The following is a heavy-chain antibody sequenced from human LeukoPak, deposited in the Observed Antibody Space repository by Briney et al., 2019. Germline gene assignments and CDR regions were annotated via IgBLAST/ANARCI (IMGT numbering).Heavy chain of an antibody. CDR2: ISYDGSNK. V-gene: IGHV3-30*18. CDR1: GFTFSSYG. Sequence: GGSLRLSCAASGFTFSSYGMHWVRQAPGKGLEWVAVISYDGSNKYYADSVKGRFTISRDNSKNTLYLQVNSLRAEDTAVYYCAKVGTDTTTVYSLDYWGQGTLVTVSS. J-gene: IGHJ4*02. D-gene: IGHD2-21*01. CDR3: AKVGTDTTTVYSLDY.